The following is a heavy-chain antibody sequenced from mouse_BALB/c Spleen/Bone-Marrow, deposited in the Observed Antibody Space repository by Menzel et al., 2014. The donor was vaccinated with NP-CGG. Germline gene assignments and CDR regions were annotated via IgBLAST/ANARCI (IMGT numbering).Heavy chain of an antibody. V-gene: IGHV1-7*01. Sequence: QVQLQQSGAELAEPGASVKMSCKASGYTFTNYWIHWVKQRPGQGLEWIGYINPSTGYTEYNQKFKDKATLTADKSSSAAYIQQSSLTAKDSAVYVCARGGLYVDYWGQGTTLTVSS. CDR1: GYTFTNYW. CDR2: INPSTGYT. CDR3: ARGGLYVDY. J-gene: IGHJ2*01. D-gene: IGHD3-1*01.